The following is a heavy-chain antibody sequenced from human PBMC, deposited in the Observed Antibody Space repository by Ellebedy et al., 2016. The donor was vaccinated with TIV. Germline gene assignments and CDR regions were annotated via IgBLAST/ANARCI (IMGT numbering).Heavy chain of an antibody. Sequence: SETLSLXCTVSGYSISSGYYWGWIRQPPGKGLEWIGCIYHFGNTFYNPSLQSRLTISGDTSKNQFSLQLSSVTAADAAVYFCGRASVLMGIDFWGQGTLVTVS. CDR2: IYHFGNT. D-gene: IGHD2-8*01. CDR3: GRASVLMGIDF. CDR1: GYSISSGYY. J-gene: IGHJ4*02. V-gene: IGHV4-38-2*02.